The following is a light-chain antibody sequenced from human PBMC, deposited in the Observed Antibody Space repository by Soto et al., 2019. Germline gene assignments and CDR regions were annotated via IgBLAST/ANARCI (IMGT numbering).Light chain of an antibody. Sequence: QSVLTQPPSASGSPGQSVTISCTGTSSDVAGYNYVSWYQQHPGKAPKLIIYGNSNRPSGVPDRFSGSKSGTSASLAITGLKAEDEADYSCQSYDSSLSGSYVFGTGTKV. CDR3: QSYDSSLSGSYV. J-gene: IGLJ1*01. V-gene: IGLV2-8*01. CDR2: GNS. CDR1: SSDVAGYNY.